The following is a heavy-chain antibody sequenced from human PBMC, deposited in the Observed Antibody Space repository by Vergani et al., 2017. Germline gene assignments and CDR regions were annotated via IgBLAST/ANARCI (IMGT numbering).Heavy chain of an antibody. CDR3: AKEIASGFDWLLFVDY. D-gene: IGHD3-9*01. J-gene: IGHJ4*02. CDR1: GFTFSSYW. CDR2: IKQDGSEK. V-gene: IGHV3-7*03. Sequence: EVQLVESGGGLVQPGGSLRLSCAASGFTFSSYWMSWVRQAPGKGLEWVANIKQDGSEKYYVDSVKGRFTISRDNAKNSLYLQMNSLRADDTAVYYCAKEIASGFDWLLFVDYWGQGTLVTVSS.